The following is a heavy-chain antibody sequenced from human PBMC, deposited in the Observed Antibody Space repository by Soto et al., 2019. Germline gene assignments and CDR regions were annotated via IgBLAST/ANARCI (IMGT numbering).Heavy chain of an antibody. CDR1: GYTFTSYG. V-gene: IGHV1-18*01. Sequence: QVQLVQSGAEVKKPGASVKVSCKASGYTFTSYGISWVRQAPGQGLEWMGWISAYNGNTNYAQKLQGRVTMTTDTPASTAYMERRSLRSDDTAVYYCARELADSSSYYYYYYYLDVWGKGTTVTVSS. D-gene: IGHD6-6*01. CDR2: ISAYNGNT. J-gene: IGHJ6*03. CDR3: ARELADSSSYYYYYYYLDV.